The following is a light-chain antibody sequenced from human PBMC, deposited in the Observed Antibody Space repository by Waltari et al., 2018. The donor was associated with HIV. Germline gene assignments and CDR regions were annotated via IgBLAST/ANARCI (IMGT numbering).Light chain of an antibody. J-gene: IGKJ2*01. CDR2: KTS. V-gene: IGKV1-5*03. CDR1: QIIHNW. Sequence: DVQMTQSPSTLSARVGDKLTITCRASQIIHNWLAWYQQKPGKPPKLLIYKTSYLESGVPSRFSGSGSGADFTLIIDGLQPDDFATYYCQQYNSHSYTFGQGTKVDVK. CDR3: QQYNSHSYT.